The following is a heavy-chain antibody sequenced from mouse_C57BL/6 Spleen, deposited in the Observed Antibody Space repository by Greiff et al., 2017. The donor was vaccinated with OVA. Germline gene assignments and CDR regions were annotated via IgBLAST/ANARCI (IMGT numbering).Heavy chain of an antibody. CDR1: GYTFTDYY. CDR3: ARARAITTVEPFDY. Sequence: VQLQQSGAELVRPGASVKLSCKASGYTFTDYYINWVKQRPGQGLEWIARIYPGSGNTYYNEKLKGKATLTAEKSSSAAYMQLSSLTSEDSAVYFCARARAITTVEPFDYWGQGTTLTVSS. CDR2: IYPGSGNT. D-gene: IGHD1-1*01. J-gene: IGHJ2*01. V-gene: IGHV1-76*01.